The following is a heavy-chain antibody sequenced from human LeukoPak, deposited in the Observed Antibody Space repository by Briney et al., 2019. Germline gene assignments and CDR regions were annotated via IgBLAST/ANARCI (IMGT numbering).Heavy chain of an antibody. CDR2: INPNSGGT. CDR3: ASRPYSGSYPGSDY. D-gene: IGHD1-26*01. V-gene: IGHV1-2*02. J-gene: IGHJ4*02. CDR1: GYTFTGYY. Sequence: ASVKVSCKASGYTFTGYYMHWVRQAPGQGLEWMGWINPNSGGTNYAQKFQGRVTMTRDTSISTAYMELSRLRSDDTAMYYCASRPYSGSYPGSDYWGQGTLVTVSS.